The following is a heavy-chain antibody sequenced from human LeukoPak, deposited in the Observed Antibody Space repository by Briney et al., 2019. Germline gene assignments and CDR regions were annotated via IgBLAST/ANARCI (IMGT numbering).Heavy chain of an antibody. V-gene: IGHV4-59*12. CDR2: IYYSGST. Sequence: SETLSLTCTVSGGSISSYYWSWIRQPPGKGLEWIGYIYYSGSTNYNPSLKSRVTMSVDTSKNQFSLKLSSVTAADTAVYYCARGGGYCSGGSCYRRLSPNFDYWGQGTLVTVSS. D-gene: IGHD2-15*01. CDR1: GGSISSYY. CDR3: ARGGGYCSGGSCYRRLSPNFDY. J-gene: IGHJ4*02.